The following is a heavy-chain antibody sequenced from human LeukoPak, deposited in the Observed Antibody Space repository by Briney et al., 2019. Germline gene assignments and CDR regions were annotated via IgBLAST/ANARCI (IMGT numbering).Heavy chain of an antibody. J-gene: IGHJ4*02. D-gene: IGHD3-10*01. CDR1: GYTFTSYD. CDR3: ARVRDYYFDY. CDR2: MNPNSGGT. V-gene: IGHV1-2*02. Sequence: ASVKVSCKASGYTFTSYDINWVRQATGQGLEWMGWMNPNSGGTNYAQKFQGRVTMTRDTSISTAYMELSRLRSDDTAVYYCARVRDYYFDYWGQGTLVTVSS.